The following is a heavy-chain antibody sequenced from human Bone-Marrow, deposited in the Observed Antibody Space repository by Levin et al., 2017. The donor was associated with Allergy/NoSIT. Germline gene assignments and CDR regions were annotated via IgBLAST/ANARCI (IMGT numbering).Heavy chain of an antibody. D-gene: IGHD4-17*01. V-gene: IGHV4-39*01. J-gene: IGHJ4*02. CDR3: ARHYGGDPYYFNY. CDR1: GGSISSSNYY. Sequence: SCTVSGGSISSSNYYWDWIRQPPGKGLEWIGDFSYSGSTNYNPSLKSRVTISVDASKNQFSLKLSSVTAADTAVYYCARHYGGDPYYFNYWGQGTLVTVSS. CDR2: FSYSGST.